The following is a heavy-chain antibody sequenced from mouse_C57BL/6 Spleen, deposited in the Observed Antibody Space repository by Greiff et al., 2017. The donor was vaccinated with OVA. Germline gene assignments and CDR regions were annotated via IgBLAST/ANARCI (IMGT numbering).Heavy chain of an antibody. V-gene: IGHV1-80*01. CDR3: AVYYGNPGAMDY. D-gene: IGHD2-1*01. CDR1: GYAFSSYW. Sequence: VQLQQSGAELVKPGASVKISCKASGYAFSSYWMNWVKQRPGKGLEWIGQIYPGDGDTNYNGKFKGQATLTADKSSSTAYMQLSSLTSEDSAVYFCAVYYGNPGAMDYWGQGTSVTVSS. CDR2: IYPGDGDT. J-gene: IGHJ4*01.